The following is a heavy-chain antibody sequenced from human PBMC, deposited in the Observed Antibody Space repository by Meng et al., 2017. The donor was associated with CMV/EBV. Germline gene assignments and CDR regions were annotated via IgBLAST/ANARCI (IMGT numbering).Heavy chain of an antibody. J-gene: IGHJ4*02. Sequence: GGSLRLSCAASGFTFSSYGMHWVRQAPGKGLEWVAVIWFDGSNKYYADSVKGRFTISRDNCKNTLYLQMNSLRAEDTAVYYCARDLDSYDSSGYLLDYWGQGTLVTVSS. CDR2: IWFDGSNK. CDR3: ARDLDSYDSSGYLLDY. CDR1: GFTFSSYG. D-gene: IGHD3-22*01. V-gene: IGHV3-33*01.